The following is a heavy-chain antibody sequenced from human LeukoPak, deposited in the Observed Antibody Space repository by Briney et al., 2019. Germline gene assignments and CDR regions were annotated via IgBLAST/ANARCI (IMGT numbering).Heavy chain of an antibody. J-gene: IGHJ5*02. D-gene: IGHD2-2*01. CDR2: IYYSGST. CDR3: AREVDAAAAYNWFDP. V-gene: IGHV4-39*07. CDR1: GGSISSSSYY. Sequence: SETLSLTCTVSGGSISSSSYYWGWIRQPPGKGLEWIGTIYYSGSTYYNPSLKSRVTISVDTSKNQFSLRLSSVTAADTAVYYCAREVDAAAAYNWFDPWGQGTLVTVSS.